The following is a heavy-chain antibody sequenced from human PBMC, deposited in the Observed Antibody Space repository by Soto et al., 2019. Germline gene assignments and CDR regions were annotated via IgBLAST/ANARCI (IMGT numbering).Heavy chain of an antibody. CDR2: INTGNGNT. V-gene: IGHV1-3*04. D-gene: IGHD3-3*01. J-gene: IGHJ6*02. CDR3: ARGERLYYYCYGMDV. Sequence: QVQLVQSGAEVEKPGASVKVSCKASGYNFTTYAMLWVRQAPGQRPEWMGWINTGNGNTKYSPKFQGRDTITRDTSASTAYMELSSLKSEDTAVYYCARGERLYYYCYGMDVWGQGSTVTVS. CDR1: GYNFTTYA.